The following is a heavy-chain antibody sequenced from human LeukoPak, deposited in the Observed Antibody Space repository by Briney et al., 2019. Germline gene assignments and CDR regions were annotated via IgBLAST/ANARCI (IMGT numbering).Heavy chain of an antibody. J-gene: IGHJ4*02. V-gene: IGHV3-7*01. CDR3: ARVACSSGCVFDY. CDR2: IKQDGSEK. D-gene: IGHD6-19*01. Sequence: GGSLRLSCAASGFTFSSYWMSWVRQAPGKGLEWVANIKQDGSEKYYVDSVKGRFTISRDNAENSLYLQMNSLRAEDTAVYYCARVACSSGCVFDYWGQGTLVTVSS. CDR1: GFTFSSYW.